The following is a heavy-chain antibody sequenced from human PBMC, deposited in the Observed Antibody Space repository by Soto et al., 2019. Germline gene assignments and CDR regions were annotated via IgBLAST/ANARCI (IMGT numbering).Heavy chain of an antibody. CDR2: IIPILGIA. CDR1: GGTFSSYT. CDR3: ARYLRWNEVYDACDI. D-gene: IGHD1-1*01. Sequence: QVQLVQSGAEVKKPGSSVKVSCKASGGTFSSYTISWVRQAPGQGLEWMGRIIPILGIANYAQKFQGRVTITADKSTSTAYMELSSLRSEDTAVYYCARYLRWNEVYDACDIWGHGTMVTVSS. J-gene: IGHJ3*02. V-gene: IGHV1-69*02.